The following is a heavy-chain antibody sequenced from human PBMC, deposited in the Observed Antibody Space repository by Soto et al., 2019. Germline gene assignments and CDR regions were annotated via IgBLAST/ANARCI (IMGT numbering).Heavy chain of an antibody. CDR1: GYTFTSYA. J-gene: IGHJ6*02. CDR2: IIPILGIA. D-gene: IGHD3-10*01. V-gene: IGHV1-69*04. Sequence: SVKVSCKASGYTFTSYAMHWVRQAPGQRLEWMGRIIPILGIANYAQKFQGRVTITADKSTSTAYMELSSLRSEDTAVYYCARARGGSGSYYNNYYYYGMDVWGQGTTVTVSS. CDR3: ARARGGSGSYYNNYYYYGMDV.